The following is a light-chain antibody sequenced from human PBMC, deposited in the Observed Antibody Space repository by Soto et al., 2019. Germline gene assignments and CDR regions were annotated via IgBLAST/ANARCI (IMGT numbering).Light chain of an antibody. CDR3: QQYSSSPFT. Sequence: EIVLTQSPGTLSLSPGERVTLSCRASQSISSSYLGWYQQKPGQAPRLLIYGASSRATGIPERFSGSGSGTDFTLTIIRLEPEDFAVYYCQQYSSSPFTFGPGTKVDIK. J-gene: IGKJ3*01. CDR2: GAS. CDR1: QSISSSY. V-gene: IGKV3-20*01.